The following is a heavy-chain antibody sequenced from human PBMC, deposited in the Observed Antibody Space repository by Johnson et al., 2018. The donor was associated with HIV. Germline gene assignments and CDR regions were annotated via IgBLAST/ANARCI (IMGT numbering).Heavy chain of an antibody. Sequence: MLLVESGGGVVQPGRSLRLSCAASGFTFDDYGMSWVRQAPGKGLEWVSGINRNAGTTGYEDSVKGRFTLSRDNAKNSLYLQMNSLRAEDTAVYYCARGSLMTQWLRGDDAFDIWGQGTMVTVSS. J-gene: IGHJ3*02. CDR1: GFTFDDYG. CDR3: ARGSLMTQWLRGDDAFDI. D-gene: IGHD6-19*01. V-gene: IGHV3-20*04. CDR2: INRNAGTT.